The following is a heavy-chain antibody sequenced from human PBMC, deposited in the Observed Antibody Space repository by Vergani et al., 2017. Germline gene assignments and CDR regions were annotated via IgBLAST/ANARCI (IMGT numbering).Heavy chain of an antibody. CDR3: TTGSVYYHDSAGHGYDPYTGFDL. V-gene: IGHV3-23*04. D-gene: IGHD5-12*01. CDR1: GFTFSSYA. CDR2: ISGSGGST. J-gene: IGHJ3*01. Sequence: VRLVESGGGVVQPGRSLRLSCAASGFTFSSYAMSWVRQAPGKGLEWVSAISGSGGSTYYADSVKDRFTISRDNAKNSLFLEMNSLRFEDTAVYFCTTGSVYYHDSAGHGYDPYTGFDLWGQGTLVAVCS.